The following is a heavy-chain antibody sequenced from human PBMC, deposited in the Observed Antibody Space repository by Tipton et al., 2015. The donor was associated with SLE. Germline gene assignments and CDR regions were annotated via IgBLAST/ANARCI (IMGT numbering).Heavy chain of an antibody. J-gene: IGHJ5*02. CDR2: IYYTGST. CDR3: ARGTPFMEWERNWFDP. Sequence: GLVKPSETLSLTCTVSGGSISGYYWSWIRQPPGKGLEWIGYIYYTGSTKYNPSLKSRVTMSLDKSKIQVSLNLNSVTAADTAVYYCARGTPFMEWERNWFDPWGQGTLVTVSS. V-gene: IGHV4-59*12. CDR1: GGSISGYY. D-gene: IGHD3-3*01.